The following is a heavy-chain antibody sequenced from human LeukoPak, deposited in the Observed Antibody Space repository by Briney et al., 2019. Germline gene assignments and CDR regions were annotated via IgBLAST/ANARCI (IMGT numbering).Heavy chain of an antibody. CDR3: AKWGDYDILTGYYDSDY. CDR2: IGGRDGGT. D-gene: IGHD3-9*01. CDR1: GFIFSNYA. V-gene: IGHV3-23*01. J-gene: IGHJ4*02. Sequence: PGASLRLSCAASGFIFSNYAMSWARQAPGKGLEWVSAIGGRDGGTYYADSVKGRFTVSRDDPKNTLYLQMNTLRAEDTAVYYCAKWGDYDILTGYYDSDYWGQGTLVTVSS.